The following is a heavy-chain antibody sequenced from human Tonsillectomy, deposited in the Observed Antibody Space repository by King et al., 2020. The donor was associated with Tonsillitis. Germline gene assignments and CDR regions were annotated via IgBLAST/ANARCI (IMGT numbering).Heavy chain of an antibody. V-gene: IGHV3-48*03. CDR2: ISSSGTTI. D-gene: IGHD3-3*01. Sequence: VQLVESGGGLVQPGGSLRLSCAASGCTFSTYEMNWVRQAPGKGLEWVSYISSSGTTIYYADAVRGRFTISRDKAKNSLYLQMNSLRAEDTAVYYCARDFNFWSGYYRELYSYMDVWGKGTTVTVSS. CDR3: ARDFNFWSGYYRELYSYMDV. CDR1: GCTFSTYE. J-gene: IGHJ6*03.